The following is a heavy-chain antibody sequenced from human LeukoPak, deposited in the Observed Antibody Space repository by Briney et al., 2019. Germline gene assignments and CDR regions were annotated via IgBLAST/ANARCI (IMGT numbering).Heavy chain of an antibody. CDR2: INHSGST. CDR1: GGSFSGYY. D-gene: IGHD5-18*01. V-gene: IGHV4-34*01. J-gene: IGHJ4*02. Sequence: SETLSLTCAVYGGSFSGYYWSWIRQPPGKGLEWIGKINHSGSTNYNPSLKSRVTISVDTSKNQYSLKLSAVTAADTAVYYCARVAGRGYSYGATFDYWGQGTLVTISS. CDR3: ARVAGRGYSYGATFDY.